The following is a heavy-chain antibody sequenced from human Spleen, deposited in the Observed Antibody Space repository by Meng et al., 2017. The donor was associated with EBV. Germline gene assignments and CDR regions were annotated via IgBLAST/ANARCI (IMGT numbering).Heavy chain of an antibody. V-gene: IGHV4-39*07. Sequence: LQRQASGPGPVKPSETLSLPCTVSGGSISSFYYWGWIRQPPGRGLEWIGSVHYSGSTYYSPSLKSRVTISVDTSKNQISLQLSSVTAADTAVYYCARDRGDTNAYDFDYWGQGTLVTVSS. CDR1: GGSISSFYY. J-gene: IGHJ4*02. D-gene: IGHD5-18*01. CDR2: VHYSGST. CDR3: ARDRGDTNAYDFDY.